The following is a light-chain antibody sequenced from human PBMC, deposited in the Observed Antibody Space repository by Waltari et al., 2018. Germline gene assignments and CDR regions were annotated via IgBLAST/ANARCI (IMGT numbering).Light chain of an antibody. J-gene: IGKJ4*01. CDR2: GAS. V-gene: IGKV1-NL1*01. Sequence: DIQMTQSPSSLSASVGDRVTITCRASQGISDSVAWYQQKLGKSPNLLLYGASILHSGVPSRFSGSGSGADYTLTISSLQPEDFATYYCQQYYSNPTFGGGTKVEI. CDR1: QGISDS. CDR3: QQYYSNPT.